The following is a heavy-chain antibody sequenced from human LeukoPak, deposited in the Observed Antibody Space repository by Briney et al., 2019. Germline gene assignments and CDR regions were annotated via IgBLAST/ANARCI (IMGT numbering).Heavy chain of an antibody. J-gene: IGHJ4*02. CDR2: INPNSGGT. Sequence: GASVKVSCKASGYTFTGYYMHWVRQAPGQGLEWMGRINPNSGGTNYAQKFQGRVTMTRDTSISTAYMELSRLRSDDTAVYYCARAAVVITKLFDYWGQGTLVTVSS. CDR1: GYTFTGYY. D-gene: IGHD3-22*01. CDR3: ARAAVVITKLFDY. V-gene: IGHV1-2*06.